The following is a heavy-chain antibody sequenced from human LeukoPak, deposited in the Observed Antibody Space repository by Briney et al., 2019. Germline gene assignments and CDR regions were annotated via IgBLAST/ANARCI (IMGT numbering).Heavy chain of an antibody. Sequence: GGSLRLSCAASGFTFSSYAMSWVRQAPGKGLEWVSAISGSGGSTYYADSVKGRFTISRDNSKNTLYLQMNSLRAEDTAVYYCAKGTIPYYDILTGYWETDAFDIWGQGTMVTVSS. J-gene: IGHJ3*02. CDR1: GFTFSSYA. D-gene: IGHD3-9*01. V-gene: IGHV3-23*01. CDR2: ISGSGGST. CDR3: AKGTIPYYDILTGYWETDAFDI.